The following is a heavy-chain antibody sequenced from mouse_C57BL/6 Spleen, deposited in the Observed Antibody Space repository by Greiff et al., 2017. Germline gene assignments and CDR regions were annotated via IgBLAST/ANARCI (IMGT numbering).Heavy chain of an antibody. Sequence: EVKLMESEGGLVQPGSSMKLSCTASGFTFSDYYMAWVRQVPEKGLEWVANINYDGSSTYYLDSLKSRFIISRDNAKNILYLQMSSLKSEDTATYYCARDALGSWYFDVWGTGTTVTVSS. CDR3: ARDALGSWYFDV. CDR2: INYDGSST. V-gene: IGHV5-16*01. J-gene: IGHJ1*03. CDR1: GFTFSDYY.